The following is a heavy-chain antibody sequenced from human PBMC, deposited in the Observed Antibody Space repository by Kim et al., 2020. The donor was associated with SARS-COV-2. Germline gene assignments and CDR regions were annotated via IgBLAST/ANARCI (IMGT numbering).Heavy chain of an antibody. CDR1: GGSISSSSYY. CDR2: IYYSGST. CDR3: AGTGDFYHINWNYDAF. V-gene: IGHV4-39*01. J-gene: IGHJ3*01. D-gene: IGHD1-7*01. Sequence: SETLSLTCTVSGGSISSSSYYWGWIRQPPGKGLEWIGSIYYSGSTYYNPSLKSRVTISVDTSKNQFYLKRSSVTAADAAVCYLAGTGDFYHINWNYDAF.